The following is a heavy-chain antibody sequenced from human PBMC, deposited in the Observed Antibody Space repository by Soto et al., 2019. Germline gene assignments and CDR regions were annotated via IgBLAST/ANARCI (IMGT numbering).Heavy chain of an antibody. V-gene: IGHV2-5*02. Sequence: QITLKESGPTLVKHTQTLTLTCTFSGFSRSSSGVGVGWISQPPGKALEWLTSIYWDDVKRYSPSLKSRLTITKDTSKNQVVPTLNNMDPVDTAPYYCSRFVVAGNTYYFDSWGQGTMLTVSS. D-gene: IGHD2-15*01. J-gene: IGHJ4*02. CDR1: GFSRSSSGVG. CDR3: SRFVVAGNTYYFDS. CDR2: IYWDDVK.